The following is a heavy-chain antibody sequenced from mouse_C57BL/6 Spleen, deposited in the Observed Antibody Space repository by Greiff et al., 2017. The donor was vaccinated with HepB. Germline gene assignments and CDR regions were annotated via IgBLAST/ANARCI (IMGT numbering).Heavy chain of an antibody. CDR2: INPSNGGT. CDR3: ARGDGYYWFAY. V-gene: IGHV1-53*01. Sequence: QVQLKQSGTELVKPGASVKLSCKASGYTFTSYWMHWVKQRPGQGLEWIGNINPSNGGTNYNEKFKSKATLTVDKSSSTAYMQLSSLTAEDSAVYYCARGDGYYWFAYWGQGTLVTVSA. CDR1: GYTFTSYW. J-gene: IGHJ3*01. D-gene: IGHD2-3*01.